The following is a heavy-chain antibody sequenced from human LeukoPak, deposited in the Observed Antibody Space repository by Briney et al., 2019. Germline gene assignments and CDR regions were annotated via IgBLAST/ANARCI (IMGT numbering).Heavy chain of an antibody. CDR1: GFTLSNAW. J-gene: IGHJ4*02. CDR3: WARGGFDY. D-gene: IGHD3-10*01. CDR2: ISSSSNYI. Sequence: GGSLRLSCAASGFTLSNAWMSWVRQAPGKGLEWVSSISSSSNYIYYADSVEGRFTISRDNAKNSLFLQMNSLRAEDTATYYCWARGGFDYWGQGTLVTVSS. V-gene: IGHV3-21*01.